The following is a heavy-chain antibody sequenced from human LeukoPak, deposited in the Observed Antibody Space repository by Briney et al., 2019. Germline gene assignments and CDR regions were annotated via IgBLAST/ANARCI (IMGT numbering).Heavy chain of an antibody. J-gene: IGHJ4*02. D-gene: IGHD2-15*01. CDR3: ARAQRGLRYCSGGSCYRFDY. CDR2: INPNSGGT. CDR1: GYTFTGYY. V-gene: IGHV1-2*02. Sequence: ASVKVSCKDSGYTFTGYYMHWVRQAPGQGLECMGWINPNSGGTNYAQKFQGRVTMTRDTSISTAYMELSRLRSDDTAVYYCARAQRGLRYCSGGSCYRFDYWGQGTLVTVSS.